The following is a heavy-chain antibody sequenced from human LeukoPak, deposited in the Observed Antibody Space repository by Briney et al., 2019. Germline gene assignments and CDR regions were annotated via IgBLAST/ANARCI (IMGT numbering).Heavy chain of an antibody. D-gene: IGHD1-26*01. V-gene: IGHV4-39*01. CDR2: ISLSGTT. CDR3: ASTMTTTGGMDV. J-gene: IGHJ6*02. Sequence: SETLSLTCTVSGDSISSSYYYWAWIRQPPGKGLEWIGSISLSGTTYYNPSLKSRVTISLDTSKNQFSLRLSSVTAADAAMYYCASTMTTTGGMDVWGRGTTVTVS. CDR1: GDSISSSYYY.